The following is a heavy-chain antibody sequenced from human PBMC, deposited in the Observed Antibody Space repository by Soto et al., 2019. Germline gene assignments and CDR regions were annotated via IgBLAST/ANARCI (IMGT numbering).Heavy chain of an antibody. V-gene: IGHV4-39*01. CDR3: ARQITMVRGVISYYYYYGMDV. J-gene: IGHJ6*02. Sequence: SETLSLTCTVSGGSISSSSYYWGWIRQPPGKGLEWIGSIYYSGSTYYNKSLKSRVTISVDTSKNYFSLKLSSVTAADTAVYYCARQITMVRGVISYYYYYGMDVWGQGTTVS. D-gene: IGHD3-10*01. CDR2: IYYSGST. CDR1: GGSISSSSYY.